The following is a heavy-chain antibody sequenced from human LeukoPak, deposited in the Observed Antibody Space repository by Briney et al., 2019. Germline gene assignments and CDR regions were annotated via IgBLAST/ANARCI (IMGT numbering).Heavy chain of an antibody. CDR1: GFTFSSYG. CDR3: ARDPDYGDERSFDY. D-gene: IGHD4-17*01. V-gene: IGHV3-33*01. Sequence: GRSLRLSCAASGFTFSSYGMHWVRQAPGKGLEWVAVIWYDGSNKYYADSVKGRFTISRDNSKNTLYLQMNSLRAEDTAVYYCARDPDYGDERSFDYWGQGTLVTVSS. J-gene: IGHJ4*02. CDR2: IWYDGSNK.